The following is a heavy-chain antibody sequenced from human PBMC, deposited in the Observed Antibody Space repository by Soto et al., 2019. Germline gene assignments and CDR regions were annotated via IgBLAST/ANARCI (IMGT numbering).Heavy chain of an antibody. D-gene: IGHD1-1*01. J-gene: IGHJ4*02. Sequence: EVQLVESGAGLVQPGGSLRLSCAASGFTFSSHDMHWVRQATGKGLEWVAGIGVAGDTYYPGSMKGRFTISRENAKNSLYLQMNSLRAEDTAVYYCARASAGLDYWGQGTLVTVSS. CDR2: IGVAGDT. CDR3: ARASAGLDY. CDR1: GFTFSSHD. V-gene: IGHV3-13*01.